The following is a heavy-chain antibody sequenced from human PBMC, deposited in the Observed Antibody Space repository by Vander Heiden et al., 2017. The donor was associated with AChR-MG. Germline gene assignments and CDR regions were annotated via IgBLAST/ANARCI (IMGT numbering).Heavy chain of an antibody. D-gene: IGHD3-3*01. CDR2: IYCGDSDT. Sequence: EVHLVQSGPEVRKPGESLKISCELSGHTFSTSWIAWVRQMPGKGLEWMGSIYCGDSDTRYSPSFRGQVALSADTSMNTAYLQWTSLKASDTAMYYCAKSGDFWSGAEDAFDIWGQGTKVTVS. J-gene: IGHJ3*02. CDR3: AKSGDFWSGAEDAFDI. CDR1: GHTFSTSW. V-gene: IGHV5-51*03.